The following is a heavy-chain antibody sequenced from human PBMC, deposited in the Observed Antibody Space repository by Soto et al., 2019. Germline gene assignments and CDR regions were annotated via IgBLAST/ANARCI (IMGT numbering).Heavy chain of an antibody. Sequence: GGSLRLSCTASGFTFGDYAMSWFRQAPGKGLEWVGFIRRKAYGGTTEYAASVKGRFTISRDDSKSIAYLQMNSLKTEDTAVYYCTSAGYDYVWGSYRSWWLDPWGQGTLVTVSS. J-gene: IGHJ5*02. CDR3: TSAGYDYVWGSYRSWWLDP. V-gene: IGHV3-49*03. CDR1: GFTFGDYA. D-gene: IGHD3-16*02. CDR2: IRRKAYGGTT.